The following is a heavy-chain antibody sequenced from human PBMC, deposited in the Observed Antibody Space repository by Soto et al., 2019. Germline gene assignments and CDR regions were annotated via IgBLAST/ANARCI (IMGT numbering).Heavy chain of an antibody. V-gene: IGHV3-53*04. J-gene: IGHJ6*02. CDR2: IYSGGST. Sequence: PGGSLRLSCAASGFTVSSNYMSWVRQAPGKGLEWVSVIYSGGSTYYADSVKGRFTISRHNSKNTLYLQMNSLRAEDTAVYYCAAGRHLERQRYGMDVWGQGTTVTVSS. CDR1: GFTVSSNY. CDR3: AAGRHLERQRYGMDV. D-gene: IGHD1-1*01.